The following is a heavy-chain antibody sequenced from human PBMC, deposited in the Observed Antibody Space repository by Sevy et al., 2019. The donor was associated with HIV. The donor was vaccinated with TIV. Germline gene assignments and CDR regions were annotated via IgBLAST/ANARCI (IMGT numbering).Heavy chain of an antibody. CDR3: AGEITIFGVAMGYFDY. Sequence: GGSLRLSCAASGFTFSSYGMHWVRQAPGKGLEWVAVIWYDGGNKDYADSVKGRFTISRDNSKNLLYLQMNSLRAEDRAVYYCAGEITIFGVAMGYFDYWGQGTLVTVSS. J-gene: IGHJ4*02. CDR2: IWYDGGNK. V-gene: IGHV3-33*08. CDR1: GFTFSSYG. D-gene: IGHD3-3*01.